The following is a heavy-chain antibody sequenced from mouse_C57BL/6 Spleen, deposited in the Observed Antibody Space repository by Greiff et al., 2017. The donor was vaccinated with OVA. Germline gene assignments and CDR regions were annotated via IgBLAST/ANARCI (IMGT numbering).Heavy chain of an antibody. D-gene: IGHD2-4*01. V-gene: IGHV1-55*01. CDR3: ARTGYDYDGY. CDR1: GYTFTSYW. Sequence: QVQLQQPGAELVKPGASVKMSCKASGYTFTSYWITWVKQRPGQGLEWIGDIYPGSGGTNYNEKFKGKATLTVDTSSSTAYMQLSSLTSEDSAVYYCARTGYDYDGYWGQGTTLTVSS. CDR2: IYPGSGGT. J-gene: IGHJ2*01.